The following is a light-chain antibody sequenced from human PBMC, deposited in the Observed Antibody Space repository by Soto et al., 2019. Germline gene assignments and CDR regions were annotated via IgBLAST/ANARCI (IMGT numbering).Light chain of an antibody. CDR2: GAS. CDR3: QQSFITPPLT. Sequence: DIQMTQSPSSLSASIGDRITITCRASQSISTYLNWYQQKPGKAPRLLIYGASTLQNGVPSRFSCSGAATDYTLTISSLQTEDFATYYCQQSFITPPLTFGGGTKVEMK. V-gene: IGKV1-39*01. J-gene: IGKJ4*01. CDR1: QSISTY.